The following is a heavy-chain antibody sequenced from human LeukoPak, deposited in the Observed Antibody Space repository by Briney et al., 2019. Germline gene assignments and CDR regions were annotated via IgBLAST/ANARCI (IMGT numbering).Heavy chain of an antibody. CDR1: GFTFDDYA. V-gene: IGHV3-43*02. CDR3: AKDIRAVAGRYDY. J-gene: IGHJ4*02. Sequence: GGSLRLSCAASGFTFDDYAMHWVRQAPGKGLDWVSLISGDGGVTYYADSVEGRFTISRDNSRNSLYLQMNSLRTEDTALYYCAKDIRAVAGRYDYWGQGALVTVSS. D-gene: IGHD6-19*01. CDR2: ISGDGGVT.